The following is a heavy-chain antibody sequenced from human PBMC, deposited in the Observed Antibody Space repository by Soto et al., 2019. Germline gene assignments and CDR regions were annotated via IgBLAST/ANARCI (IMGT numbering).Heavy chain of an antibody. CDR1: GFTFSSYA. J-gene: IGHJ6*02. Sequence: GALRLSCAASGFTFSSYAMSWVRQAPGKGLEWVSAISGSGGSTYYADSVKGRFTISRDNSKNTLYLQMNSLRAEDTAVYYCAKAQYYYDSSGYFPPAGGMDVWGQGTTVTVSS. CDR2: ISGSGGST. CDR3: AKAQYYYDSSGYFPPAGGMDV. D-gene: IGHD3-22*01. V-gene: IGHV3-23*01.